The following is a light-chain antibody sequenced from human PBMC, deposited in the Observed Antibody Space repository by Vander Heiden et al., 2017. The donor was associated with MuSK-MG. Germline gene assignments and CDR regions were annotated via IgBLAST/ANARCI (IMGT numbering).Light chain of an antibody. V-gene: IGLV2-23*01. J-gene: IGLJ3*02. Sequence: SAPTQPSSASASPAQSITISCPGTSSDVGSYNVVSWYQQHPGKAPKLMIYEDSKRPSGVSNRFSGSKSGNTASLTISGLQAEDEADYYCCSYATSGAWVFGGGTKLTVL. CDR1: SSDVGSYNV. CDR3: CSYATSGAWV. CDR2: EDS.